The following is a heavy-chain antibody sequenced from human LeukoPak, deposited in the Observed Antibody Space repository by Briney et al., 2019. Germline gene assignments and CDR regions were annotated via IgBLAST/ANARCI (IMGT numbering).Heavy chain of an antibody. CDR2: IYYSGGDM. Sequence: SQTLSLTCTVSGGSLNNYYWSWIRQPPGKGLEWIGYIYYSGGDMNYNPSLKSRLTISVDTSKNQISLMLTSMTAADTAVYYCARHPAATAAFDIWAQGTMVTVSS. V-gene: IGHV4-59*08. D-gene: IGHD5-18*01. J-gene: IGHJ3*02. CDR1: GGSLNNYY. CDR3: ARHPAATAAFDI.